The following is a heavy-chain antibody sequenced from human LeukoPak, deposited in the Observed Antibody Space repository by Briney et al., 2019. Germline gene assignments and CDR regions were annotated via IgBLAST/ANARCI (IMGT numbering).Heavy chain of an antibody. D-gene: IGHD6-6*01. V-gene: IGHV1-8*01. CDR2: MNPKSGNT. Sequence: ASVKVSCKASGYTFTSYEIAWVRRATGQRLEWMGWMNPKSGNTGYVQKFQGRVTMTRNTSISTAYMELSSLRSEDTAVYYCARAKTIAAIYNWFDPWGQGTLVTVSS. CDR1: GYTFTSYE. CDR3: ARAKTIAAIYNWFDP. J-gene: IGHJ5*02.